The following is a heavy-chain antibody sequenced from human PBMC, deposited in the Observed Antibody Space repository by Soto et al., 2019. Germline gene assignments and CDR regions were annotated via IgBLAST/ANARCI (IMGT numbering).Heavy chain of an antibody. CDR3: ASLSAGYYYDSSGYYFDY. V-gene: IGHV4-31*03. Sequence: SETLSLTCTVCGGSISSGGYYWSWVRQHPGKGLEWIGYVYHSGSTYNNPSLKSRVTISVDTSKNQFSLKLSSVTAADTAVYYCASLSAGYYYDSSGYYFDYWGQGTLVTVSS. J-gene: IGHJ4*02. D-gene: IGHD3-22*01. CDR2: VYHSGST. CDR1: GGSISSGGYY.